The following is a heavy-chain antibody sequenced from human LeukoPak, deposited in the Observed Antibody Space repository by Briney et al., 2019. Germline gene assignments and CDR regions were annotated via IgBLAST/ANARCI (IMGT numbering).Heavy chain of an antibody. Sequence: ASVKVSCKASGYTFTGYYMHWVRQAPGQGLEWMGWINPNSGGTKYAQKFQGRVTMTMDTSISTAYMELSRLRSAATPVYYCATEQRYVSSGYPRGYFDYWGQGTLVTVSS. V-gene: IGHV1-2*02. D-gene: IGHD3-22*01. CDR2: INPNSGGT. CDR1: GYTFTGYY. CDR3: ATEQRYVSSGYPRGYFDY. J-gene: IGHJ4*02.